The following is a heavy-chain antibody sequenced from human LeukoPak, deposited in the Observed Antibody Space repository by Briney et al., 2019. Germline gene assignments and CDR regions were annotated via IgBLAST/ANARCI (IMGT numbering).Heavy chain of an antibody. Sequence: SETLSLTCTVSGGSISSYYWSWIRQPPGKGLEWIGYIYYSGSTNYNPSLKSRVTISVDTSKNQFSLKLSSVTAADTAVYYCAGVRDASSGWSHYYYGMDVWGQGTTVTVSS. CDR1: GGSISSYY. D-gene: IGHD6-19*01. J-gene: IGHJ6*02. CDR3: AGVRDASSGWSHYYYGMDV. CDR2: IYYSGST. V-gene: IGHV4-59*01.